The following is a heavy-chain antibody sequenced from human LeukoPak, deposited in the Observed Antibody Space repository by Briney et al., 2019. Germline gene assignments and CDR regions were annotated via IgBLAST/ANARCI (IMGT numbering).Heavy chain of an antibody. V-gene: IGHV1-2*06. CDR2: MKLNSGGT. J-gene: IGHJ1*01. D-gene: IGHD5-18*01. CDR1: GYTLSDYS. Sequence: GASVKVSCKASGYTLSDYSIHWVRQAPGQGLEWMGRMKLNSGGTNLAQRFQGRVTMTRDTSINTAYMDLSSLRSDDTAVYYCARAYNYASLFWGQGTVVTVSS. CDR3: ARAYNYASLF.